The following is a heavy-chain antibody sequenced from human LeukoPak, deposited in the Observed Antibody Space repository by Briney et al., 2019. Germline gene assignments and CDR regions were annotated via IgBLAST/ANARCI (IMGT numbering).Heavy chain of an antibody. J-gene: IGHJ5*02. Sequence: SETLSLTCTVSGGSVSSGSYYWSWIRQPPGKGLEWIGYIYCSGSTNYNPSLKSRVTISVDTSKNQFSLKLSSVTAADTAVYYCARVLLPYNWFDPWGQGTLVTVSS. CDR2: IYCSGST. V-gene: IGHV4-61*01. D-gene: IGHD2-15*01. CDR3: ARVLLPYNWFDP. CDR1: GGSVSSGSYY.